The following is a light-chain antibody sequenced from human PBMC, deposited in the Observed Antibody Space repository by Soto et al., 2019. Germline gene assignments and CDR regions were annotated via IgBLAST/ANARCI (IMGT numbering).Light chain of an antibody. J-gene: IGKJ1*01. Sequence: IQMTHSPSTLPASVGDRVTITCRASQSISNWLAWYHQKPGTAPKILISDASSLESGVPSRFSGSGAGTEFTITISSLQTDDFATYYCQQYNNYTLTFGQGTKVDI. CDR3: QQYNNYTLT. CDR1: QSISNW. V-gene: IGKV1-5*01. CDR2: DAS.